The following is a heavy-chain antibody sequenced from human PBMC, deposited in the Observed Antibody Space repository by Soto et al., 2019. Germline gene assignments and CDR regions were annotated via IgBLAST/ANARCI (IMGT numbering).Heavy chain of an antibody. Sequence: PGGSLRLSCAASGFTFSNYAMHWVRQAPGKGLEWVAVISYDGSNKYYADSVKGRFTISRDNSKNTLYLQMNSLRAEDTAVYYCAKYGTWIQLDYWGQGTLVTVSS. J-gene: IGHJ4*02. CDR3: AKYGTWIQLDY. CDR1: GFTFSNYA. CDR2: ISYDGSNK. V-gene: IGHV3-30*18. D-gene: IGHD5-18*01.